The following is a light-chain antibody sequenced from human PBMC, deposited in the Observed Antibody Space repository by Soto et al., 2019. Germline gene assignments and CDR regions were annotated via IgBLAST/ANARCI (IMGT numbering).Light chain of an antibody. V-gene: IGKV3-15*01. CDR3: QHYYKWPLS. Sequence: EILMTQSPATLSVSPGERATLSCRASQSVDSNLAWYQQKPGQAPRLLIYGASTRATGISARFSGSGSGTEFTLTISGLQSDDFALFFCQHYYKWPLSFGGGTKVDIK. CDR2: GAS. J-gene: IGKJ4*01. CDR1: QSVDSN.